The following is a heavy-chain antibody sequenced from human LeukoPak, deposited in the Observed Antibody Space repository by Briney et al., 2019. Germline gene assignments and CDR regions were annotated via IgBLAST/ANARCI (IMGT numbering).Heavy chain of an antibody. D-gene: IGHD3-22*01. J-gene: IGHJ6*03. V-gene: IGHV4-59*12. CDR2: IYYSGST. CDR1: GGSISSYY. CDR3: ARDYYDSSGYYGRYYYYYYMDV. Sequence: SETLSLTCTVSGGSISSYYWSWIRQPPGKGLEWIGYIYYSGSTNYNPSLKSRVTISVDTSKNQFSLKLSSVTAADTAVYYCARDYYDSSGYYGRYYYYYYMDVWGKGTTVTVS.